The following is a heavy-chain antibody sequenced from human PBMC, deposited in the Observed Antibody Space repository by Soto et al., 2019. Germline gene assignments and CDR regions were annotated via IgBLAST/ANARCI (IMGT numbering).Heavy chain of an antibody. J-gene: IGHJ6*02. CDR1: GGSISSSSYY. CDR3: ARRLYYDSSGFEGGGMDV. D-gene: IGHD3-22*01. CDR2: IYYSGST. Sequence: PSETLSLSCTVSGGSISSSSYYRGWIRQPPGKGLEWIGSIYYSGSTYYNPSLKSRVTISVDTSKNQVSLKLSSVTAADTAVYYCARRLYYDSSGFEGGGMDVWGQGTTVTVSS. V-gene: IGHV4-39*01.